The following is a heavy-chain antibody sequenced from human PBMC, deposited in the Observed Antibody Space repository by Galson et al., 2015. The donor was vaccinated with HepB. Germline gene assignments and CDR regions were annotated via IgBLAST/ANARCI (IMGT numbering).Heavy chain of an antibody. Sequence: SVKVSCKASGYTFTSYGISWVRQAPGQGLEWMGWISAYNGNTNYAQKLQGRVTMTTDTSTSTAYMELRSLRSDDTAVYYCARYCTNGVCQYYYYYGMDVWGQGTTVTVSS. D-gene: IGHD2-8*01. J-gene: IGHJ6*02. CDR1: GYTFTSYG. V-gene: IGHV1-18*04. CDR3: ARYCTNGVCQYYYYYGMDV. CDR2: ISAYNGNT.